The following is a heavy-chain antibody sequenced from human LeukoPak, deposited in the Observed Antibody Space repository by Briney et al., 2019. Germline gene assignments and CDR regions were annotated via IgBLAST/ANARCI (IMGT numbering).Heavy chain of an antibody. D-gene: IGHD3-22*01. CDR3: ASMRQNYYDSSGYYYY. J-gene: IGHJ4*02. V-gene: IGHV3-20*04. CDR2: INWNGGST. Sequence: PGGSLRLSCAASGFTFDDYGMSWVRQAPGKGLEWVSGINWNGGSTGYADSVKGRFTISRDNAKNSLYLQMNSLRAEDTALYYCASMRQNYYDSSGYYYYWGQGTLVTVSS. CDR1: GFTFDDYG.